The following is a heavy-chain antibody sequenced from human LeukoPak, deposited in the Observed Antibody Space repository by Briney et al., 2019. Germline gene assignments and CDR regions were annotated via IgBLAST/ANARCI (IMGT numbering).Heavy chain of an antibody. CDR3: AKDRGYSSGWYGD. Sequence: GGSLRLSCAASGFTFSSYAMSWVRQAPAKGLEWVSAISGSGGSTYYADSVKGRFIISRDNSKNTLYLQMNSLRAEDTAVYYCAKDRGYSSGWYGDWRQGTLVTVSS. V-gene: IGHV3-23*01. J-gene: IGHJ4*02. D-gene: IGHD6-13*01. CDR1: GFTFSSYA. CDR2: ISGSGGST.